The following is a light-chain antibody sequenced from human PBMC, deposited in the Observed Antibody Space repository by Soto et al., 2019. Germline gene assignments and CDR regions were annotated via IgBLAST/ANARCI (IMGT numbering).Light chain of an antibody. CDR2: GAS. J-gene: IGKJ4*01. CDR1: QSVSSN. CDR3: QQYNNWPLLT. Sequence: EIVMTQSPATLSVSPGDRATLSCRASQSVSSNLAWYQQKPGQAPRLLIYGASTRATGIPARFSGSGSGTEFTLTISSLQSADFSVYYCQQYNNWPLLTFGGGTKVEIK. V-gene: IGKV3-15*01.